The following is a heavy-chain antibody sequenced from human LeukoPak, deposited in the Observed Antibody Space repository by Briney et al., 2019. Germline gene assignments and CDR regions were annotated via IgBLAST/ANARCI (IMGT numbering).Heavy chain of an antibody. CDR2: ISYDGSNK. D-gene: IGHD6-13*01. CDR1: GFTFSSYA. Sequence: QPGGSLRLSCAASGFTFSSYALHWVRQAPGKGLEWVAIISYDGSNKYYADSVKGRFIISRDNSKNTLYLQINSLRAEDTAVYYCAREASSSISPFYYYYYYMDVWGKGTTVTVSS. CDR3: AREASSSISPFYYYYYYMDV. V-gene: IGHV3-30*01. J-gene: IGHJ6*03.